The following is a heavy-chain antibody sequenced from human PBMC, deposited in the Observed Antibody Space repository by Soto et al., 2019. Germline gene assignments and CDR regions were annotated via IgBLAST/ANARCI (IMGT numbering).Heavy chain of an antibody. CDR3: AKVRNDFWSGYYEDYYMDV. CDR1: GFTFSSYA. CDR2: ISGSGGST. D-gene: IGHD3-3*01. V-gene: IGHV3-23*01. J-gene: IGHJ6*03. Sequence: EVQLLESGGGLVQPGGSLRLCCAASGFTFSSYAMSWVRQAPGKGLEWVSAISGSGGSTYYADSVKGRFTISRDNSKNTLYLQMNSLRAEDTAVYYCAKVRNDFWSGYYEDYYMDVWGKGTTVTVSS.